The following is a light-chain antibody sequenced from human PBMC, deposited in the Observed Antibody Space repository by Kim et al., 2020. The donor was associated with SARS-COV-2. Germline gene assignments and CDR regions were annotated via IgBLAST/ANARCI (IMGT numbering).Light chain of an antibody. CDR2: DVS. CDR3: SSYTSSSRWV. J-gene: IGLJ7*01. CDR1: SSDVGGYNY. V-gene: IGLV2-14*01. Sequence: QSALTQPASVSGSPGQSFTISCTGTSSDVGGYNYVSWYQQHPGKAPKLMVYDVSKRPSGVSNRFSGSKSGNTASLTISGLQAEEEADYYCSSYTSSSRWVFGGGTQLTVL.